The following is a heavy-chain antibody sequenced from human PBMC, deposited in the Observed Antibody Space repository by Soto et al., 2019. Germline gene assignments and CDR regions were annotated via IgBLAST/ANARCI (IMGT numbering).Heavy chain of an antibody. Sequence: GGSLRLSCAASGFTFSSYSMNWVRQAPGKGLEWVSYISSSSSTIYYADSVKGRFTISRDNAKNSLYLQMNSLRAEDTAVYYCAREVGGLLWFGESWGRYMDVWGKGTTVTVSS. V-gene: IGHV3-48*01. D-gene: IGHD3-10*01. CDR1: GFTFSSYS. J-gene: IGHJ6*03. CDR2: ISSSSSTI. CDR3: AREVGGLLWFGESWGRYMDV.